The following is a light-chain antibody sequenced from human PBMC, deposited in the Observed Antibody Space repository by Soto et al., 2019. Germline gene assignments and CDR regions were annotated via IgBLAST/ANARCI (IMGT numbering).Light chain of an antibody. Sequence: EIVLTQSPATLSLSPGERATLSCRASQSVSSYLAWYQQKPGQAPRLLIYDASNRAPGIPARFSGSGSGTDFTLTTSSLEPEDFAVYFCQQRSNWPPQTFGQGTKVEIK. CDR1: QSVSSY. V-gene: IGKV3-11*01. CDR3: QQRSNWPPQT. CDR2: DAS. J-gene: IGKJ1*01.